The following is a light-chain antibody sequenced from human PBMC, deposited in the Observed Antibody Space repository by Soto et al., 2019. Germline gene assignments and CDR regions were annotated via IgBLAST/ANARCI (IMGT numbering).Light chain of an antibody. CDR1: SGHSSYI. CDR2: LEGSGSY. V-gene: IGLV4-60*03. CDR3: ETCDSNIVV. Sequence: QLVLTQSSSASASLGSSVKLTCTLSSGHSSYIIAWHQQQPGKAPRYLMKLEGSGSYNKGSGVPDRFSGSSSGADRYLTIPNLQSEDEADYYCETCDSNIVVFGGGTKVTVL. J-gene: IGLJ2*01.